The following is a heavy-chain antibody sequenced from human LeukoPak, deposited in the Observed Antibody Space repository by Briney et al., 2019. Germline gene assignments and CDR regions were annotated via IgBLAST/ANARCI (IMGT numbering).Heavy chain of an antibody. CDR2: ISYDGSNK. D-gene: IGHD3-22*01. CDR3: ARDGPAYYYDSSGYPNWDY. CDR1: GFTFSSYG. Sequence: QTGGSLRLSCAASGFTFSSYGMHWVRQAPGKGLEWVAVISYDGSNKYYADSVKGRFTISRDNAKNSLYLQMNSLRAEDTAVYYCARDGPAYYYDSSGYPNWDYWGQGTLVTVSS. J-gene: IGHJ4*02. V-gene: IGHV3-30*03.